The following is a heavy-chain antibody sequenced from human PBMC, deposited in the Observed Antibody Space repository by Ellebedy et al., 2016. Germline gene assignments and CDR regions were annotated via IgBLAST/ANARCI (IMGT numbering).Heavy chain of an antibody. Sequence: SETLSLXXTVSGGSISSYYWSWIRQPPGKGLEWIGYIYYSGSTNYNPSLKSRVTISVDTSKNQFSLKLSSVTAADTAVYYCARHEVGGWLFPYYFDYWGQGTLVTVSS. V-gene: IGHV4-59*08. J-gene: IGHJ4*02. CDR3: ARHEVGGWLFPYYFDY. D-gene: IGHD6-19*01. CDR1: GGSISSYY. CDR2: IYYSGST.